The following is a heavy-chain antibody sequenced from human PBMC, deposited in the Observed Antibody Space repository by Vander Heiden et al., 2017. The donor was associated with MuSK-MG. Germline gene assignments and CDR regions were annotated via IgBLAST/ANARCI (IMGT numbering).Heavy chain of an antibody. D-gene: IGHD1-7*01. V-gene: IGHV3-23*01. J-gene: IGHJ3*02. CDR2: ISGDGGST. Sequence: EVQLLESGGGLVQPGGSLRLSCAASGFTFTSYALSWLRQAPGKGLEWVSSISGDGGSTYYADSVKGRFTISRDNSKNTLYLQMNSLRAEDTAVYFCARDYNWNFDAFDIWGQGTMVTVSS. CDR1: GFTFTSYA. CDR3: ARDYNWNFDAFDI.